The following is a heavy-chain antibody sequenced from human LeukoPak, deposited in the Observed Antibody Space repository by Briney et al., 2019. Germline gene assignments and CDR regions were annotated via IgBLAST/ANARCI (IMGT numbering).Heavy chain of an antibody. V-gene: IGHV4-59*01. Sequence: SETLSLTCTVPGGSISRYHWIWIRQPPAKRLHCIGYIYYSGSTNYNPSLKSRVTISVDTSKNQFSLRVSSVTAADTAVYYCARGMVPYYYYGLDVWGQGTTVTVSS. D-gene: IGHD3-10*01. J-gene: IGHJ6*02. CDR3: ARGMVPYYYYGLDV. CDR1: GGSISRYH. CDR2: IYYSGST.